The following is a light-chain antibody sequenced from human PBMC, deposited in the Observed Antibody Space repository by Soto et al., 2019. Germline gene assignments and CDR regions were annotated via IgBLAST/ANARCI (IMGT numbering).Light chain of an antibody. Sequence: QSALTQPASVSGSPGQAITLSCTGTSSDIGAYKYVSWYQQYPGKAPKLIIYEVRNRPSGVSYRFSGSKSGNTASLTISGLQPEDEAYYCCSAYGSPSMFGGGTKLTVL. CDR1: SSDIGAYKY. CDR3: SAYGSPSM. CDR2: EVR. J-gene: IGLJ3*02. V-gene: IGLV2-14*01.